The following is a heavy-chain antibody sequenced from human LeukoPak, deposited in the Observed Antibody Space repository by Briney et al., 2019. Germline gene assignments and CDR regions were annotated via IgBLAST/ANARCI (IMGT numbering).Heavy chain of an antibody. J-gene: IGHJ4*02. Sequence: PGRSLRLSCAASGFTFSSYSMNWVRQAPGKGLEWVSSISSSSSYIYYADSVKGRFTISRDNAKNSLYLQMNSLRAEDTAVYYCARDLAYYYDSSGYYYPNGGDWGQGTLVTVSS. CDR1: GFTFSSYS. CDR2: ISSSSSYI. D-gene: IGHD3-22*01. CDR3: ARDLAYYYDSSGYYYPNGGD. V-gene: IGHV3-21*01.